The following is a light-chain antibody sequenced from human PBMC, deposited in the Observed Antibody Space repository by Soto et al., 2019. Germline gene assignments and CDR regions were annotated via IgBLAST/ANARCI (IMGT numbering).Light chain of an antibody. V-gene: IGKV1-5*01. J-gene: IGKJ1*01. CDR2: DAS. Sequence: DIQMTQSPSTLSASLGDRVTMTCRASQNINNWIAWYQQKPWKAPKFLIYDASTLESGVPSRFSGSGFGTEFSLTISSLQPDDFGSYYCQHMRTFGQGTKVDIK. CDR1: QNINNW. CDR3: QHMRT.